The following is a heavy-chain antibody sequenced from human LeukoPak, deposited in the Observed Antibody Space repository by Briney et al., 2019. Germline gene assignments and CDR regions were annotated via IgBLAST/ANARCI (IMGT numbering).Heavy chain of an antibody. D-gene: IGHD3-10*01. CDR1: GFTFSSYA. J-gene: IGHJ4*02. Sequence: GGSLRLSCAASGFTFSSYAMSWVRQAPGKGLEWVSAISGSGGSTYNADSVKGRFTISRDNSKNTLYLHMNSLRAEDTAVYYCAKARTAMVRGVHFDYWGQGTLVTVSS. V-gene: IGHV3-23*01. CDR2: ISGSGGST. CDR3: AKARTAMVRGVHFDY.